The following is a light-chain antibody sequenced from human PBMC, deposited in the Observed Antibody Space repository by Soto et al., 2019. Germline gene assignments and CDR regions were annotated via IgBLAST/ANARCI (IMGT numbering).Light chain of an antibody. CDR2: EVT. CDR1: SSDVGAYTY. V-gene: IGLV2-8*01. CDR3: SSYAGSNNFPYV. J-gene: IGLJ1*01. Sequence: QSVLPQPPSASGSPGQSVTISCTGTSSDVGAYTYVSWYQQHPGKAPKLMIYEVTKRPSGVPDRFSGSKSGNTASLTVSGLQAEDEAEYYCSSYAGSNNFPYVFGTGTKVTVL.